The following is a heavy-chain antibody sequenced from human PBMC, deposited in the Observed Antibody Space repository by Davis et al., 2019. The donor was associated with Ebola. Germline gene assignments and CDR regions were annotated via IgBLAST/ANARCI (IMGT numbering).Heavy chain of an antibody. CDR3: ARDHLGYCSGGSCYWEYYFDY. D-gene: IGHD2-15*01. CDR2: IWYDGSNK. Sequence: GESLKISCAASGFTFSSYGMHWVRQAPGKGLEWVAVIWYDGSNKYYADSVKGRFTISRDNSKNTLYLQMNSLRAEDTAVYYCARDHLGYCSGGSCYWEYYFDYWGQGTLVTVSS. J-gene: IGHJ4*02. V-gene: IGHV3-33*01. CDR1: GFTFSSYG.